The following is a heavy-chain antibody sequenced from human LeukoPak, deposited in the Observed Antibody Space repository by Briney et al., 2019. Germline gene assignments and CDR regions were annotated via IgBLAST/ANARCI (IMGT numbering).Heavy chain of an antibody. Sequence: WASVKVSCKASGYTFTGYYMHWVRQAPGQGLEWMGWISTYNGNTKYAQRFQGRVTMTSDRSTTTAYMELRSLRSDDTAVYYCARDVPGGTVIVVGRGSEAFDIWGQGTMVTVSS. D-gene: IGHD3-22*01. CDR1: GYTFTGYY. CDR2: ISTYNGNT. V-gene: IGHV1-18*04. CDR3: ARDVPGGTVIVVGRGSEAFDI. J-gene: IGHJ3*02.